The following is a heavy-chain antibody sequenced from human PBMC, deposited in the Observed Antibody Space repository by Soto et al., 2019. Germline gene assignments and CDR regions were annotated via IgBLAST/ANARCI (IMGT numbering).Heavy chain of an antibody. J-gene: IGHJ5*02. V-gene: IGHV3-23*01. D-gene: IGHD3-9*01. CDR1: GFTFSSYA. Sequence: GGSPRLSCAASGFTFSSYAMSWVRQAPGKGLEWVSAISGSGGSTYYADSVKGRFTISRDNSKNTLYLQMNSLRAEDTAVYYCAKSNGFSLRYFDWLLGWFDPWGQGTLVTVSS. CDR2: ISGSGGST. CDR3: AKSNGFSLRYFDWLLGWFDP.